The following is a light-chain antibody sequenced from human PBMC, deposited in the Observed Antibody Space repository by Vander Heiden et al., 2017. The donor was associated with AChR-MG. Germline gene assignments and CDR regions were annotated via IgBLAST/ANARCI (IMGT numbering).Light chain of an antibody. CDR1: SSDVAGYSY. Sequence: HSALTQPRSVSGSPGQSVTISCTGPSSDVAGYSYFSWYQQYPGKAPKLMIYDVNKRPSGVPDRFSGSKSGNTASLTISGLQADDEAEYYCCSYPASWVFGGGTKLTVL. V-gene: IGLV2-11*01. CDR3: CSYPASWV. CDR2: DVN. J-gene: IGLJ3*02.